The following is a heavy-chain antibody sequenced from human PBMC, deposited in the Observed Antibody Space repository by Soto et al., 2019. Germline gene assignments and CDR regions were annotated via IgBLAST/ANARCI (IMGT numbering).Heavy chain of an antibody. V-gene: IGHV3-7*01. CDR2: IKQDGSEK. CDR1: GFTFSSYW. Sequence: EVQLVESGGGLVQPGGSLRLSCAASGFTFSSYWMSWVRQAPGKGLEWVANIKQDGSEKYYVDSVKGRFTISRDNAKNSLYLQMNSLRAEDTAVYYCARASRYDFWSGYLARGMDVWGQGTTVTVSS. J-gene: IGHJ6*02. D-gene: IGHD3-3*01. CDR3: ARASRYDFWSGYLARGMDV.